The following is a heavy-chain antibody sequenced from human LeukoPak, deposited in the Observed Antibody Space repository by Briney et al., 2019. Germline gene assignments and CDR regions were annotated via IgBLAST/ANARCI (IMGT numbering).Heavy chain of an antibody. Sequence: EPSETLRLSCAVSGVSTSSSTYSWGWIRQPPGKGLEWIGSIYYSGNTYYNPSLKSRVTVSGDTSKHTSSLKVSSVTAADTAVYYCARHHRRWLERNYSDSWGQGTLVTVSS. CDR1: GVSTSSSTYS. CDR2: IYYSGNT. D-gene: IGHD1-1*01. J-gene: IGHJ4*02. CDR3: ARHHRRWLERNYSDS. V-gene: IGHV4-39*01.